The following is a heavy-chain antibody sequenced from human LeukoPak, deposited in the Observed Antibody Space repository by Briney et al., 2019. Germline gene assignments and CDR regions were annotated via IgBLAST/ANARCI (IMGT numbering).Heavy chain of an antibody. CDR2: IYYSGST. J-gene: IGHJ4*02. CDR3: ATTGGYCSSTSCSGEFDY. D-gene: IGHD2-2*03. Sequence: SETLSLTCTVSGGSISSSSYYWGWIRQPPGKGLEWIGSIYYSGSTYYNPSLKSRVTISVDTSKNQFSLKLSSVTAADTAAYYCATTGGYCSSTSCSGEFDYWGQGTLVTVSS. V-gene: IGHV4-39*01. CDR1: GGSISSSSYY.